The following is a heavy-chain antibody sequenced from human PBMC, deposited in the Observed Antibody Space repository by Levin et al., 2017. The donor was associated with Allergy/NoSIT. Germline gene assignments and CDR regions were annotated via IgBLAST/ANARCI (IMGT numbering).Heavy chain of an antibody. CDR3: AREGTLGAAALDAFDI. J-gene: IGHJ3*02. CDR1: GFTFRDHY. CDR2: ISSSGTST. Sequence: AGGSLRLSCAASGFTFRDHYMSWIRQAPGKGLEWVACISSSGTSTDYADSLKGRFTISRDNAKNSLYLQMYSLRAEDTAVYYCAREGTLGAAALDAFDIWGQGTMVTVSS. V-gene: IGHV3-11*05. D-gene: IGHD6-13*01.